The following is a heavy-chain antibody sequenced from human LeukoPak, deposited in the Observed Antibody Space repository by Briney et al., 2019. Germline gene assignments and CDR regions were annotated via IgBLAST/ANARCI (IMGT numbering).Heavy chain of an antibody. J-gene: IGHJ4*02. Sequence: ASVKVSCKASGYIFSSYHIHWVRQAPGQGLEWMGIVNPGGGSTSYAQKFQGRVTMTRDTSTSTVYMELRSLRSEDTAVYYCAREGTFGYSSSSTDYWGRGTLVTVSS. CDR3: AREGTFGYSSSSTDY. CDR2: VNPGGGST. V-gene: IGHV1-46*01. D-gene: IGHD6-6*01. CDR1: GYIFSSYH.